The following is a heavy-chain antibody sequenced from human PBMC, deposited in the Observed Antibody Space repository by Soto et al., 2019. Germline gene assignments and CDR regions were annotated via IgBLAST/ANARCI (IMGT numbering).Heavy chain of an antibody. J-gene: IGHJ4*02. Sequence: QVQLQQWGAGLLKPSETLSLTCAVYGGSFSGYYWSWIRQPPGKGLEWIGEINHSGSTNYNPSLKSRVTISVDTSMNQFSLKLSSVTAADTAVYYCARAQGGPTLDCWGQGTLVTVSS. V-gene: IGHV4-34*01. CDR1: GGSFSGYY. CDR3: ARAQGGPTLDC. CDR2: INHSGST. D-gene: IGHD1-26*01.